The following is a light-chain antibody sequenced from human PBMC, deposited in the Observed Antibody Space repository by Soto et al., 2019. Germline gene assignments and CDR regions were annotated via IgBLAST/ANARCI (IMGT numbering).Light chain of an antibody. CDR3: AAWDDSLNAYV. J-gene: IGLJ1*01. CDR2: NNN. V-gene: IGLV1-44*01. Sequence: QSVLTQPPSASGTPGQRVTISCSGSSSNIGSNTVNWYQQLPGTAPKLLIYNNNQWPSGVPDRISGSKSGTSASLAISGLQSEDDADYYCAAWDDSLNAYVFGTGTKLTVL. CDR1: SSNIGSNT.